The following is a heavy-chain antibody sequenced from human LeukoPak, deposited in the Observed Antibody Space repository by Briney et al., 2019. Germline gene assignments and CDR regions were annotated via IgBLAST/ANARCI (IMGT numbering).Heavy chain of an antibody. CDR2: INHSGST. CDR3: ARGGRHAPYYYDSSGYFNAFDI. CDR1: GGSFSGYY. Sequence: SETLSLACAVYGGSFSGYYWSWIRQPPGKGLEWIGEINHSGSTHYNPSLKSRVTISVDTSKNQFSLKLSSVTAADTAVYYCARGGRHAPYYYDSSGYFNAFDIWGQGTMVTVSS. V-gene: IGHV4-34*01. D-gene: IGHD3-22*01. J-gene: IGHJ3*02.